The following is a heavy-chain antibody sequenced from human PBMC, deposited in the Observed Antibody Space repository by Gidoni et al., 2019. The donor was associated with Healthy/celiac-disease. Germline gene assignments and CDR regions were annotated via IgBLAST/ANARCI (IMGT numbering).Heavy chain of an antibody. CDR3: ARVVVGATDNWFDP. J-gene: IGHJ5*02. V-gene: IGHV1-2*02. D-gene: IGHD1-26*01. Sequence: QVQLVQSGAEVKKPGASVKVSCSASGYTFPGYYLHWVLQAPGQGLEWMGWINPNSGGTNYAQKFQGRVTMTRDTSISTAYMELSRLRSDDTAVDYCARVVVGATDNWFDPWGQGTLVTVSS. CDR1: GYTFPGYY. CDR2: INPNSGGT.